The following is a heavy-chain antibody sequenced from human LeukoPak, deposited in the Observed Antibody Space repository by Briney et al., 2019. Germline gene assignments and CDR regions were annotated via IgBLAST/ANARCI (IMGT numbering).Heavy chain of an antibody. D-gene: IGHD2-8*02. CDR3: ARVGGVHPYYYYGMDV. V-gene: IGHV3-30-3*01. CDR1: GFTFSSYA. J-gene: IGHJ6*02. Sequence: PGGSLRLSCAASGFTFSSYAMHWVRQAPGKGLEWVAVISYDGSNKYYADSVKGRFTISRDNSKNTLYLQMNSLRAEDTAVYYCARVGGVHPYYYYGMDVWGQGTTVTVSS. CDR2: ISYDGSNK.